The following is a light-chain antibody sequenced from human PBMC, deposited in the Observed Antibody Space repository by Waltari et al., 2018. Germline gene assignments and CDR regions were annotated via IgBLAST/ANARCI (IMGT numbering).Light chain of an antibody. CDR3: CSYAGSYTWV. J-gene: IGLJ3*02. V-gene: IGLV2-23*01. CDR2: DDN. CDR1: SSDVGHYNL. Sequence: QSALTQPASVSGSPGPSITIPCTGTSSDVGHYNLSSWYQQYPGKAPKVMSYDDNRRPSGVSDRFSGSKSGNTASLTISGVQAEDEADYYCCSYAGSYTWVFGGGTKLTVL.